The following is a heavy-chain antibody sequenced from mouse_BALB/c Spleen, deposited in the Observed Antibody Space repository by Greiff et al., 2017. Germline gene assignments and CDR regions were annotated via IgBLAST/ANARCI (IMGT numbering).Heavy chain of an antibody. CDR2: ISSGSSTI. D-gene: IGHD2-10*02. J-gene: IGHJ1*01. CDR3: ARSGYGNWYFDV. V-gene: IGHV5-17*02. CDR1: GFTFSSFG. Sequence: EVKLVESGGGLVQPGGSGKLSCAASGFTFSSFGMHWVRQAPEKGLEWVAYISSGSSTIYYADTVKGRFTISRDNPKNTLFLQMTSLRSEDTAMYYCARSGYGNWYFDVWGAGTTVTVSS.